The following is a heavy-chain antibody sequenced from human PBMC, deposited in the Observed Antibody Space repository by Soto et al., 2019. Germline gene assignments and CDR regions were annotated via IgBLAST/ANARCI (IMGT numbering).Heavy chain of an antibody. D-gene: IGHD2-8*01. CDR3: ARTEWLQAFDY. V-gene: IGHV4-59*01. J-gene: IGHJ4*02. Sequence: ETLSLTCTVSGVSISSYYWSWIRQTPGKGLEWIGYMHYSGSANYNPSLKSRVTISLDTSKNQFFLNLESVTAADTAVYYCARTEWLQAFDYWGQGTLVTVSS. CDR2: MHYSGSA. CDR1: GVSISSYY.